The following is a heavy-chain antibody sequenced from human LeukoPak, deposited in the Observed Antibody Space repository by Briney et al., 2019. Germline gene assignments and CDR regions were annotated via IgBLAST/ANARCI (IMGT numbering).Heavy chain of an antibody. CDR1: GFTFSSYA. CDR3: ARDSVAVRGVITPYYFDY. CDR2: ISYDGSNK. V-gene: IGHV3-30-3*01. Sequence: GGSLRLSCAASGFTFSSYAMHWVRQAPGKGLEWVAVISYDGSNKYYADSVKGRFTISRDNSKNTLYLQMNSLRAEDTAVYYCARDSVAVRGVITPYYFDYWGQGTLVTVSS. J-gene: IGHJ4*02. D-gene: IGHD3-10*01.